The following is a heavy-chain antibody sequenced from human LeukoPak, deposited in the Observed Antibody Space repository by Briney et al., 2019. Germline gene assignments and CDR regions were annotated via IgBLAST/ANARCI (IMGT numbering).Heavy chain of an antibody. Sequence: SVKVSCQASGGTFSSYAISWVRQAPGQGLEWMGRIIPILGIANYAQKFQGRVTITADKSTSTAYMELSSLRSEDTAVYYCARASDWFGESTLKRWGQGTLVTVSS. J-gene: IGHJ4*02. V-gene: IGHV1-69*04. CDR1: GGTFSSYA. CDR2: IIPILGIA. D-gene: IGHD3-10*01. CDR3: ARASDWFGESTLKR.